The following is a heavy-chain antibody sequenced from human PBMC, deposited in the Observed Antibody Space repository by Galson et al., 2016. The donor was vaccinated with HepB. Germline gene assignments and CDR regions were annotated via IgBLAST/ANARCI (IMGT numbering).Heavy chain of an antibody. V-gene: IGHV1-2*04. CDR3: VRGPPEYSTSLYRYGMAV. D-gene: IGHD6-6*01. Sequence: SVKVSCKASGYTFIGYYIHWVRQAPRQGLEWMGWINPNSGRTNSAQKFQSWVTMTRDTSISTAYMELGRLRSDDTAAYYCVRGPPEYSTSLYRYGMAVWGQGTTVTVSS. CDR1: GYTFIGYY. CDR2: INPNSGRT. J-gene: IGHJ6*02.